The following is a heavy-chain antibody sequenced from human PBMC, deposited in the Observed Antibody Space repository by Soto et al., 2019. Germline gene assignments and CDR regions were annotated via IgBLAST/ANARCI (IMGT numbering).Heavy chain of an antibody. J-gene: IGHJ4*02. D-gene: IGHD3-10*01. CDR2: MNPNSGNT. Sequence: QVQLVQSGAEVKKPGASVKVSCKASGYTFTSYDINWVRQATGQGLEWMGWMNPNSGNTGYAQQFQGRVTMTRNTSIGTAYMELSSLRSEDTAVYYCARGPLWFGELPDDSWGQGTLVTVSS. CDR3: ARGPLWFGELPDDS. CDR1: GYTFTSYD. V-gene: IGHV1-8*01.